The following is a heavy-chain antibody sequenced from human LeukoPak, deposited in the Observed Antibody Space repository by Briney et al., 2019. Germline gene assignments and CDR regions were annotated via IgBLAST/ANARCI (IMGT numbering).Heavy chain of an antibody. CDR3: ARVKRVTTSPYYYHYMDV. D-gene: IGHD4-17*01. CDR1: GDSVSSNSAA. CDR2: TYYRSKWYN. V-gene: IGHV6-1*01. J-gene: IGHJ6*03. Sequence: SQTLSLTCAISGDSVSSNSAAWNWIRQSPSRGLEWLGRTYYRSKWYNDYAVSVKSRITINPDTSKNQFSLQLNSVTPEDTAVYYCARVKRVTTSPYYYHYMDVWGKGTTVTVSS.